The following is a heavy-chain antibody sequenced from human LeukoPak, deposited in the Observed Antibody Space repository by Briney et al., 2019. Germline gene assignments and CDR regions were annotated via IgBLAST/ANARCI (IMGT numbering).Heavy chain of an antibody. D-gene: IGHD6-6*01. CDR3: ARERASSKF. J-gene: IGHJ4*02. CDR1: GFTFGDYA. V-gene: IGHV3-49*04. CDR2: IRGNTYGGTS. Sequence: GGSLRLSCTASGFTFGDYAVTWVRQAPGKGLEWVGFIRGNTYGGTSENVAAVKGRFTFSRDDSKSVAYLQMNSLKTEDTAVYYCARERASSKFWGQGTLVTVSS.